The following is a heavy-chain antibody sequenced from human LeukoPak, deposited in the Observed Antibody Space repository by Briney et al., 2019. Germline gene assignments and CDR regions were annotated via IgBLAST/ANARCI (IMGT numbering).Heavy chain of an antibody. Sequence: ASVKLSCNASGGTFSSYAISWVRQAPGQGLEWMGGIIPIFGTANYAQKFQGRVTITTDESTSTAYMELSSLRSEDTAVYYCARVGDFWSGYSYYYYYYMDVWGKGTTVTVSS. CDR1: GGTFSSYA. CDR3: ARVGDFWSGYSYYYYYYMDV. J-gene: IGHJ6*03. V-gene: IGHV1-69*05. D-gene: IGHD3-3*01. CDR2: IIPIFGTA.